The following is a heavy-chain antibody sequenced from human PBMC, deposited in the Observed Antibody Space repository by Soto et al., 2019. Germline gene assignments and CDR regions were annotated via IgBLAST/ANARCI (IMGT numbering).Heavy chain of an antibody. V-gene: IGHV4-61*01. CDR3: AGEGYYDSGD. CDR2: IYYSGST. CDR1: GGSVSSGSYY. D-gene: IGHD3-22*01. J-gene: IGHJ1*01. Sequence: QVQLQESGPGLVKPSETLSLTCTVSGGSVSSGSYYWSWIRQPPGKGLEWIGYIYYSGSTNYNPSLXGXVXIXXATSKDPFPLTLSSVTAADAAVYYCAGEGYYDSGDWGQGTLVTVCS.